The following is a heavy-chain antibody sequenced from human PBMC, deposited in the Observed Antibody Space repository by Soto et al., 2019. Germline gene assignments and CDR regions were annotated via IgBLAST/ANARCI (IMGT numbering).Heavy chain of an antibody. V-gene: IGHV4-4*07. D-gene: IGHD6-13*01. J-gene: IGHJ4*02. CDR2: IYVTGTT. Sequence: SETLSLTCTVSDDSVSSYFWSWIRQPAGKGLEWIGRIYVTGTTYYNPSLKSRASMSIDTSRNQLSLKLSSVTAADTAVYFCARDGTYTSNWYNFDYWGRGTLVTVSS. CDR3: ARDGTYTSNWYNFDY. CDR1: DDSVSSYF.